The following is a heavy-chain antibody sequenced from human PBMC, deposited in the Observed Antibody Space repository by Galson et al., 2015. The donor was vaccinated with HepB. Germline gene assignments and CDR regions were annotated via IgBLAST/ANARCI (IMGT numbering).Heavy chain of an antibody. CDR2: VTAYGETT. V-gene: IGHV3-23*01. J-gene: IGHJ2*01. Sequence: SLRLSCAASGFTFTHYGMTWVRQAPGKGLEWVSGVTAYGETTYYADSVKGRFTISKDNSKNTLYLDMDGLRVEDTALYYCARLYLDVRTRVSDWSFELWGRGTLVTASS. CDR1: GFTFTHYG. CDR3: ARLYLDVRTRVSDWSFEL. D-gene: IGHD2-15*01.